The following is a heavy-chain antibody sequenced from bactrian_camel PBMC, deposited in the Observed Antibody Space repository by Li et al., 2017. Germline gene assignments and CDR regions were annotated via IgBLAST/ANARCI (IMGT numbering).Heavy chain of an antibody. CDR3: ANVYFTNCDFAVYDY. J-gene: IGHJ4*01. V-gene: IGHV3S1*01. CDR2: INSGGSVT. D-gene: IGHD2*01. CDR1: GFTFSSHT. Sequence: HVQLVESGGDLVQPGGSLRLSCAASGFTFSSHTMSWVRQVPGKGLEWVSGINSGGSVTCYADSVKGRFTISRDNGKNTLFLQLNDLTTDDTAMYYCANVYFTNCDFAVYDYWGQGTQVTVS.